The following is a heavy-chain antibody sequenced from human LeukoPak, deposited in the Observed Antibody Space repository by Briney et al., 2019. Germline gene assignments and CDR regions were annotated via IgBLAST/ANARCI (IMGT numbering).Heavy chain of an antibody. Sequence: LSLTCAVYGGSFSDYYMSWIRQAPGKGLEWVSYISSSGSTIYYADSVKGRFTISRDNAKNSLYLQMNSLRAEDTAVYYCARYGSGYYYYYYMDVWGKGTTVTISS. CDR1: GGSFSDYY. CDR2: ISSSGSTI. D-gene: IGHD2-15*01. CDR3: ARYGSGYYYYYYMDV. J-gene: IGHJ6*03. V-gene: IGHV3-11*01.